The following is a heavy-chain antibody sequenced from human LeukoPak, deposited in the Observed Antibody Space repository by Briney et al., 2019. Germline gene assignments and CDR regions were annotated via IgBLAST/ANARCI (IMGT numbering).Heavy chain of an antibody. V-gene: IGHV4-59*08. CDR1: GDSISNY. J-gene: IGHJ6*02. CDR3: ARHVDEGFCTLDV. CDR2: IYYSGST. D-gene: IGHD2-8*01. Sequence: TSETLSLTCTVSGDSISNYWSWIRQPPGKGLEWIGYIYYSGSTNYNPSLKSRVTISVDTSKNQVSLKLTSVTAADTAVYYCARHVDEGFCTLDVWGQGTTVTVSS.